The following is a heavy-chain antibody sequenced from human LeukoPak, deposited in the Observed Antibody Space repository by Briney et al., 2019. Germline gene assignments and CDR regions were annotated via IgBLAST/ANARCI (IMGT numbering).Heavy chain of an antibody. Sequence: GASVKVSCKASGYTFTNYGISWVRQAPGQGLEWMGRISAYNGNTDYAQKLQGRVTMTTDTSTTTAYMELRSLRSDDTAVYYCARGVGYCSSTSCSRGDYWGQGTLVTVSS. V-gene: IGHV1-18*01. D-gene: IGHD2-2*01. CDR2: ISAYNGNT. CDR1: GYTFTNYG. J-gene: IGHJ4*02. CDR3: ARGVGYCSSTSCSRGDY.